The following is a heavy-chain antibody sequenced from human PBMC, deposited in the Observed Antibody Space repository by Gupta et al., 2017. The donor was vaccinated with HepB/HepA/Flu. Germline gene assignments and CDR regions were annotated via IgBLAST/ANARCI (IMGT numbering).Heavy chain of an antibody. CDR1: GFTFSYYY. CDR3: ARVPYSIGYYYDY. J-gene: IGHJ4*02. CDR2: ISSSGSTI. D-gene: IGHD6-19*01. Sequence: QVPLVDSGGGLVKPVGSLRLSCAVSGFTFSYYYISWIRQAPGKGVVWFSYISSSGSTIYYADSVKGRFTISRDNAKNSLYLQMNSLRAEDTALYYCARVPYSIGYYYDYWGQGTLVTVSS. V-gene: IGHV3-11*01.